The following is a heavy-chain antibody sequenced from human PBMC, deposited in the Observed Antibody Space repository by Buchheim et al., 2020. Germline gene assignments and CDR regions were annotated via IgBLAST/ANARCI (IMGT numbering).Heavy chain of an antibody. CDR1: GASINSGGYY. V-gene: IGHV4-39*07. CDR3: ARGSYQTGWRGFSYYSMDV. Sequence: HLQGSGPGLVRPSETLSLTCTVSGASINSGGYYWDWVRQPPGKGLEWVGHNYSGGSTYFKPSLKSRVTIYLDASNNQISLMLTSVTAADTGTYYCARGSYQTGWRGFSYYSMDVWGQGT. D-gene: IGHD6-19*01. CDR2: NYSGGST. J-gene: IGHJ6*02.